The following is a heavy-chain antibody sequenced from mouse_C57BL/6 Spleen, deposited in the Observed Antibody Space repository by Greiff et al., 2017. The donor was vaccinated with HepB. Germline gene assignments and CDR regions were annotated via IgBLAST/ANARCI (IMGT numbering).Heavy chain of an antibody. Sequence: EVQLVESGPGLVKPSQSLSLTCSVTGHSITSGYYWNWIRQFPGNKLEWMGYISYDGSNNYNPSLKNRISITRDTSKNQFFLKLNSVTTEDTATYYCARGDDYAFAYWGQGTLVTVSA. CDR3: ARGDDYAFAY. V-gene: IGHV3-6*01. CDR2: ISYDGSN. D-gene: IGHD2-4*01. CDR1: GHSITSGYY. J-gene: IGHJ3*01.